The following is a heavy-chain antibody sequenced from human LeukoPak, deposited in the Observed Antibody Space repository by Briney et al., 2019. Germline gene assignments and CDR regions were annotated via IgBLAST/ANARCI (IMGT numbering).Heavy chain of an antibody. Sequence: SETLSLTCAVYGGSFSGYYWSWIRQPPGKGLEWIGEINHSGSTNYNPSLKSRVTISVDTSKNQFSLKLSSVTAADTAVYYCARPIRNWGQGTLVTVSS. CDR2: INHSGST. J-gene: IGHJ4*02. V-gene: IGHV4-34*01. CDR1: GGSFSGYY. CDR3: ARPIRN.